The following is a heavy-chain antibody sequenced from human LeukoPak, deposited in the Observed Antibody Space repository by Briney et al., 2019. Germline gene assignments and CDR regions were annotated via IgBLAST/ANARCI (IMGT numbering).Heavy chain of an antibody. V-gene: IGHV1-18*01. CDR2: ISGFNGHT. Sequence: RASVKVSCKASGYTFNLYGVNWVRQAPGQGLEWMGWISGFNGHTKYAQNLQDRVTMTTDTSTSTAYMELRNLRSDDTAVYYCARAWLRRKFYYYMDVWGKGTTVTVSS. CDR1: GYTFNLYG. D-gene: IGHD5-12*01. J-gene: IGHJ6*03. CDR3: ARAWLRRKFYYYMDV.